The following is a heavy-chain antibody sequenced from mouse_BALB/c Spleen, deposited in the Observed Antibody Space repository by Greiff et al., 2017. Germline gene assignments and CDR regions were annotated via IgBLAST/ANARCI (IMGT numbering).Heavy chain of an antibody. CDR1: GFSLTGYG. CDR2: IWGDGST. V-gene: IGHV2-6-7*01. J-gene: IGHJ4*01. CDR3: ASNRDYYAMDY. Sequence: QVQLQQSGPGLVAPSQSLSITCTVSGFSLTGYGVNWVRQPPGKGLEWLGMIWGDGSTDYNSALKSRLSISKDNSKSQVFLKMNSLQTDDTAMYYCASNRDYYAMDYWGQGTSVTVSS. D-gene: IGHD2-14*01.